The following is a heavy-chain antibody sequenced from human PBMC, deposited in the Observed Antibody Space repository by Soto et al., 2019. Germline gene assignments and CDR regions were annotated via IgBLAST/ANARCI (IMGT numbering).Heavy chain of an antibody. CDR1: GFTFNTYA. J-gene: IGHJ6*03. Sequence: GGSLRLSCAASGFTFNTYAMSWVRQAPGKGLEWISSISRSGRSTYYADSVKGRFTISRDNSKNTLYLQMNSLRAEDTAVYYCAKTAYGDYVPYYYYMDVWGKGTTVTVSS. V-gene: IGHV3-23*01. CDR3: AKTAYGDYVPYYYYMDV. CDR2: ISRSGRST. D-gene: IGHD4-17*01.